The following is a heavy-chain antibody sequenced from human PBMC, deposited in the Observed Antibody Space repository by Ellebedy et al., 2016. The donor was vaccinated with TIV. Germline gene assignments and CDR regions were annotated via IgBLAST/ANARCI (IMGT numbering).Heavy chain of an antibody. D-gene: IGHD6-13*01. CDR1: GGSLRTYY. CDR3: ARALAASGKVTYHDGMDV. J-gene: IGHJ6*02. V-gene: IGHV4-59*01. CDR2: IYYSGST. Sequence: SETLSLXXNVSGGSLRTYYWSWIRQSPGKGLEWLGYIYYSGSTGYNPSLKSRVTISVDTSKNQFSLNLRSVTAADTAFYYCARALAASGKVTYHDGMDVWGPGTTVTVSS.